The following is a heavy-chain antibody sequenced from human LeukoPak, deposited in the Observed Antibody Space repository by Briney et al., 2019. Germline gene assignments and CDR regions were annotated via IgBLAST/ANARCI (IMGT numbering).Heavy chain of an antibody. CDR1: GYTFTSYG. Sequence: ASVKVSCKASGYTFTSYGISWVRQAPGQGLEWMGWISAYSGNTNYAQKLQGRVTMTTDTSTSTAYMELRSLRSDDTAVYYCARARGVRLRTSHNYWGQGTLVTVSS. CDR2: ISAYSGNT. V-gene: IGHV1-18*01. J-gene: IGHJ4*02. CDR3: ARARGVRLRTSHNY. D-gene: IGHD2-21*01.